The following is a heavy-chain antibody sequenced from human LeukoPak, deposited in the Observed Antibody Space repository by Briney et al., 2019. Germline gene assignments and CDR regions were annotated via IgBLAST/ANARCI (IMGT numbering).Heavy chain of an antibody. Sequence: SETLSLTCTVSGVSISTSRYYWGWIRQPPGKGLEWIGYIYYSGSTNYNPSLKSRVTISVDTSKNQFSLKLSSVTAADTAVYYCARVGGSLVAAVKYYYMDVWGKGTTVTISS. J-gene: IGHJ6*03. D-gene: IGHD2-15*01. V-gene: IGHV4-61*05. CDR3: ARVGGSLVAAVKYYYMDV. CDR1: GVSISTSRYY. CDR2: IYYSGST.